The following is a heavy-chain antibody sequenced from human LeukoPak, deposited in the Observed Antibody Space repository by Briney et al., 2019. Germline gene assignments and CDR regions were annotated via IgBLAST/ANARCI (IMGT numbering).Heavy chain of an antibody. CDR1: GGTFSSYA. D-gene: IGHD3-22*01. CDR2: IIPIFGTA. Sequence: GASVKVSCKASGGTFSSYAISWVRQAPGQGLEWMGGIIPIFGTANYAQKFQGRVTITADESTSTVYMELSSLRSEDTAVYYCAREPRDLYDSSGYYYSEGYWGQGTLVTVSS. J-gene: IGHJ4*02. V-gene: IGHV1-69*13. CDR3: AREPRDLYDSSGYYYSEGY.